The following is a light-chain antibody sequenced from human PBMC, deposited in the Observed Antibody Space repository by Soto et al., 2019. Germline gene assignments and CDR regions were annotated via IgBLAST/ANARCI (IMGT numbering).Light chain of an antibody. Sequence: DIQMTQSPSPPSASGGDRVPTTCPASQSISNYLNWYQQKPGKAPKLLIYATSSLQSGVPSRFRGSGSGTLFTLTISSLQPEDFATYFCQQANTFPITFGQGTRLEIK. CDR1: QSISNY. CDR3: QQANTFPIT. J-gene: IGKJ5*01. CDR2: ATS. V-gene: IGKV1-39*01.